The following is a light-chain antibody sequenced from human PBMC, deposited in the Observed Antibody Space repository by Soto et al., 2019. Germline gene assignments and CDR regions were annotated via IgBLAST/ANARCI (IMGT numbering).Light chain of an antibody. J-gene: IGLJ2*01. Sequence: QSVLTQPGSVSGSPGQSITISCTGTSSDVGGYNYVSWYQQHPGKAPKLMIYDVSNRPSGVSNRFSGSKSGNTASLTISGLQAEDEVDYYCSSYTSSSTRVFGGGTKLTVL. V-gene: IGLV2-14*01. CDR1: SSDVGGYNY. CDR2: DVS. CDR3: SSYTSSSTRV.